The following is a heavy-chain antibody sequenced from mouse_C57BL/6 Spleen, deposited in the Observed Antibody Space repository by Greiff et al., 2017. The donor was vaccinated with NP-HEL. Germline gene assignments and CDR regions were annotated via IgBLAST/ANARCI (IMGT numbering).Heavy chain of an antibody. CDR3: ARYMMVTTFYYAMDY. CDR2: IWSGGST. V-gene: IGHV2-2*01. CDR1: GFSLTSYG. Sequence: VQRVESGPGLVQPSQSLSITCTVSGFSLTSYGVHWVRQSPGKGLEWLGVIWSGGSTDYNAAFISRLSISKDNSKSQVFFKMNSLQADDTAIYYCARYMMVTTFYYAMDYWGQGTSVTVSS. D-gene: IGHD2-3*01. J-gene: IGHJ4*01.